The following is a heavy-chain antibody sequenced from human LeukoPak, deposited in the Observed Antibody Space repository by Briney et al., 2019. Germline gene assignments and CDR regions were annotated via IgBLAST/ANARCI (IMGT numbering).Heavy chain of an antibody. CDR2: ISGSGGST. CDR1: GFTFSSYA. Sequence: GGSLRLSCAASGFTFSSYAMSWVRQAPGKGLEWVSAISGSGGSTYYADSVKGRFTISRDNSKNTLYLQMNSLRAEDTAVYYCAKANYLAAAGTRGVGGPFDYWGQGTLVTVSS. CDR3: AKANYLAAAGTRGVGGPFDY. D-gene: IGHD6-13*01. J-gene: IGHJ4*02. V-gene: IGHV3-23*01.